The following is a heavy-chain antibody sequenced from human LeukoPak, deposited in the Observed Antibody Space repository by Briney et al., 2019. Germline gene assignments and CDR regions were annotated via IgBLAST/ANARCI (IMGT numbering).Heavy chain of an antibody. D-gene: IGHD2-2*01. CDR1: GGSFSGYY. V-gene: IGHV4-34*01. J-gene: IGHJ4*02. Sequence: SETLSLTCAVYGGSFSGYYWSWIRQPPGKGLEWIGEINHSGSTNYNPSLKSRVTISVDTSNNQFSLNLNSVTAADTAVYYCARVSPEYDFDYWGQGTLVTVSS. CDR3: ARVSPEYDFDY. CDR2: INHSGST.